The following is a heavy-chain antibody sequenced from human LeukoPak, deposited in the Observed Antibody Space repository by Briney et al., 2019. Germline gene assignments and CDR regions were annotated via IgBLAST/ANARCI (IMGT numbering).Heavy chain of an antibody. CDR3: ARRSSSWYGHFDY. V-gene: IGHV4-34*01. J-gene: IGHJ4*02. Sequence: SETLSLTCAVYGGSFSGYYWSWIRQPPGKGLEWIGEINHSGSTNYNPSLKSRVTISVDTSRNQFSLKLSSVTAADTAVYYCARRSSSWYGHFDYWGQGTLVTVSS. CDR2: INHSGST. D-gene: IGHD6-13*01. CDR1: GGSFSGYY.